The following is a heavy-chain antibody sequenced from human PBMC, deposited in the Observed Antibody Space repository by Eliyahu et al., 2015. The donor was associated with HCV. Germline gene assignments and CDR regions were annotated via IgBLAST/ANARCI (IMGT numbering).Heavy chain of an antibody. CDR2: ISAYNHNT. J-gene: IGHJ6*02. D-gene: IGHD3-10*01. CDR3: ARLYVSGSFYYSMDV. CDR1: GYTFTSYG. V-gene: IGHV1-18*04. Sequence: QVQLVQPGGEVKKPGASVKVSCKASGYTFTSYGISWVRQAPGQGLEWMGWISAYNHNTNYAQKLQGRVTMTTDTFTSTAYMELRSLRSDDTAVYYCARLYVSGSFYYSMDVWGQGTTVTVSS.